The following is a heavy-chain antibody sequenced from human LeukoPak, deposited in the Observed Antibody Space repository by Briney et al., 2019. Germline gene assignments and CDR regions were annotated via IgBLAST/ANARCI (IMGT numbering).Heavy chain of an antibody. V-gene: IGHV3-48*02. CDR2: INPSGTVT. D-gene: IGHD4-17*01. J-gene: IGHJ4*02. Sequence: GGSLRLSCAASGFIFSGYTMGWVRQAPGKGLDCISHINPSGTVTYYADSVKGRFTISRDNAKNSLYLQMNSLRDEDTAVYFCVRVRYGVDVGFYFDYWGQGTLVTVSS. CDR1: GFIFSGYT. CDR3: VRVRYGVDVGFYFDY.